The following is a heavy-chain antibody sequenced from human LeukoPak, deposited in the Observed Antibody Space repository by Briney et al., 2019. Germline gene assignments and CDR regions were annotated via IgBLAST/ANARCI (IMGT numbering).Heavy chain of an antibody. J-gene: IGHJ4*02. CDR1: GFTFNSYA. Sequence: GGSLRHSCAASGFTFNSYAMSWVRQAPGKGLEWVSAISGSGDYTYYADSVKGRVTIPRDNSKNTLYLQMNSLRAEDTAVYYCARATDYYASGSSTDYWGQGTLVTVSS. D-gene: IGHD3-10*01. V-gene: IGHV3-23*01. CDR2: ISGSGDYT. CDR3: ARATDYYASGSSTDY.